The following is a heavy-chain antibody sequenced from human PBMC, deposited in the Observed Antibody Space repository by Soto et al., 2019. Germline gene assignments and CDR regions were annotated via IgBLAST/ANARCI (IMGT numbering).Heavy chain of an antibody. V-gene: IGHV3-53*01. CDR3: ACSFAARPSDY. CDR2: IYSGGST. J-gene: IGHJ4*02. Sequence: EVQLVESGGGLIQPGGSLRLSCAASGFTVSSNYMSWVRQAPGKGLEWVSVIYSGGSTYYADSVKGRFTISRDNSKNTLYLQMNSLRAEGTAVYYCACSFAARPSDYWGQGTLVTVSS. CDR1: GFTVSSNY. D-gene: IGHD6-6*01.